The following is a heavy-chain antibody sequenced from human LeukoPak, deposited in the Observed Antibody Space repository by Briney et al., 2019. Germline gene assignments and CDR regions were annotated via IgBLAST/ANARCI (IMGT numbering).Heavy chain of an antibody. CDR2: INPNSGGT. V-gene: IGHV1-2*02. D-gene: IGHD3-10*01. Sequence: ASVKVSCKASGYTFTGYYMHWVRQAPGQGLEWMGWINPNSGGTNYAQKFQGRVTMTRDTSISTAYMELSRLRSDDTAVYYCARDGSGSYINYYYYYYMDVWGKGTTVTVSS. J-gene: IGHJ6*03. CDR3: ARDGSGSYINYYYYYYMDV. CDR1: GYTFTGYY.